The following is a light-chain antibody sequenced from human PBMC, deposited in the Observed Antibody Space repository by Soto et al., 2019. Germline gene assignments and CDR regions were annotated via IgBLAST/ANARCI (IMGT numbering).Light chain of an antibody. CDR2: EVS. Sequence: QSALTQPASVSGSPGQSITISCTGTSSDVGGYNYVSWYQQHPGKPPKLMIYEVSNRPSGVSNRFSGSKSGNTASLTISGLQADDEADYYCSSYTSSNTLYVFATGTKLTVL. CDR3: SSYTSSNTLYV. J-gene: IGLJ1*01. CDR1: SSDVGGYNY. V-gene: IGLV2-14*01.